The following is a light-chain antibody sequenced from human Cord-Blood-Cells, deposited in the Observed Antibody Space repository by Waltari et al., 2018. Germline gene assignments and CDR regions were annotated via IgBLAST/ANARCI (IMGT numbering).Light chain of an antibody. CDR2: VAS. Sequence: EIVMTQSPATLSVSPGERATLSCRASQSVSRNLAWYQQKPGQAPRLLIYVASTRATGIPARFSGSGSGTEFTLTISSLQSEDFAVYYCQQYNNWPPYTFGQGTKLDIK. J-gene: IGKJ2*01. CDR3: QQYNNWPPYT. V-gene: IGKV3-15*01. CDR1: QSVSRN.